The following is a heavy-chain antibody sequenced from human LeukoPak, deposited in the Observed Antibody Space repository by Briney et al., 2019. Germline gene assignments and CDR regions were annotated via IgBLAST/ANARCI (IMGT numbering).Heavy chain of an antibody. V-gene: IGHV3-23*01. CDR2: ISKSDGST. J-gene: IGHJ4*02. CDR1: GFTFSSYA. D-gene: IGHD2-21*01. CDR3: ARGALIPDF. Sequence: GGSLRLSCAASGFTFSSYAMTWVRQAPGKGLAWVSSISKSDGSTYYADSVKGRFTISRDNSKNTVYLHMDSLRVEDTAIYYCARGALIPDFRGQGTLVNVSS.